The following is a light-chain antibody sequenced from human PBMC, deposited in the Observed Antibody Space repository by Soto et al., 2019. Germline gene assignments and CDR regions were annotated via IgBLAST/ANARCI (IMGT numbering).Light chain of an antibody. V-gene: IGLV2-18*02. J-gene: IGLJ1*01. CDR3: NSYTSSNTYV. Sequence: QSALAQPPSVSGSPGQSVTISCTGTSSDVGSYNRVSWYQQPPGTAPKLMIYEVNNRPSGVPDRFSGSKSDNTASLTITGLQAEDEADYYCNSYTSSNTYVFGTGTKVTVL. CDR2: EVN. CDR1: SSDVGSYNR.